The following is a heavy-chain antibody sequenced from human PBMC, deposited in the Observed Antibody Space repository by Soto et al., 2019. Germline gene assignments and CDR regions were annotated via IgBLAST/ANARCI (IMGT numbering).Heavy chain of an antibody. D-gene: IGHD6-19*01. CDR1: GFTFSSYA. CDR3: AKDLGSGCYYY. CDR2: ISGSGGST. J-gene: IGHJ4*02. Sequence: LRLSCAASGFTFSSYAMSWVRQAPGKGLEWVSAISGSGGSTYYADSVKGRFTISRDNSKNTLYLQMNSLRAEDTAVYYGAKDLGSGCYYYWGQVTLVTVSS. V-gene: IGHV3-23*01.